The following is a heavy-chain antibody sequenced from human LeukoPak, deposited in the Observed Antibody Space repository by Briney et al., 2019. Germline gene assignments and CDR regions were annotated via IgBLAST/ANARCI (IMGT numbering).Heavy chain of an antibody. Sequence: ASVKVSCKVSGITLNDLSIQWVRQAPGKGLEWMGGFDPEDGETIYAPKFQARVTMTQDTYEDTAYMELSSLRSEDTAVYYCASGSARRTLDLWGQGTMVTVSS. CDR1: GITLNDLS. CDR2: FDPEDGET. D-gene: IGHD3-3*01. J-gene: IGHJ3*01. CDR3: ASGSARRTLDL. V-gene: IGHV1-24*01.